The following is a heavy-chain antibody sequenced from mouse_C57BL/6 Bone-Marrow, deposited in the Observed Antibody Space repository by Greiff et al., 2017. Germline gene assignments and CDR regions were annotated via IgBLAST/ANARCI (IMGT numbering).Heavy chain of an antibody. CDR2: IDPSESYT. CDR1: GYTFTSYW. CDR3: ARGIYYDYDEDFDY. J-gene: IGHJ2*01. D-gene: IGHD2-4*01. Sequence: QVQLQQPGAELVRPGTSVKLSCKASGYTFTSYWMHWVKQRPGQGLEWIGVIDPSESYTNYNQKFKGKATLTVDTSSSTAYMQLSSLTSEDSAVYYCARGIYYDYDEDFDYWGQGTTLTVSS. V-gene: IGHV1-59*01.